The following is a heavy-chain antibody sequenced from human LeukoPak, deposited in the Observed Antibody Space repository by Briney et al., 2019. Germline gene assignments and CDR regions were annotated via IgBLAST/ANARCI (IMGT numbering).Heavy chain of an antibody. CDR3: ARDTGWLQYYYYGMDV. J-gene: IGHJ6*02. CDR2: INPNSGGT. Sequence: ASVKVSCKASGYTFTGYYMHWVRQAPGQGLEWMGWINPNSGGTNYAQKFQGRATMTRDTSISTAYMELSRLRSDDTAVYYCARDTGWLQYYYYGMDVWGQGTTVTVSS. V-gene: IGHV1-2*02. CDR1: GYTFTGYY. D-gene: IGHD6-19*01.